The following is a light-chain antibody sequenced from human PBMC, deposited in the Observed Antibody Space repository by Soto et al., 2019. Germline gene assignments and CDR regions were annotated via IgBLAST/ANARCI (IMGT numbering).Light chain of an antibody. Sequence: QPVLTQPPSASGTPGQRVTISCSGSSSNIRNNYVFWYQHLPGTAPKLLIYRHNRRPSGVPDRFSGSKSGTAASLAISGLRSEDEADYYCAAWDDSLNGDVFGTGTKLTVL. V-gene: IGLV1-47*01. CDR2: RHN. CDR3: AAWDDSLNGDV. J-gene: IGLJ1*01. CDR1: SSNIRNNY.